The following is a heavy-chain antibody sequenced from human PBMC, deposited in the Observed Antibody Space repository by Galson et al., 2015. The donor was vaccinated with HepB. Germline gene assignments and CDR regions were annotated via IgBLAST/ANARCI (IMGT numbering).Heavy chain of an antibody. V-gene: IGHV3-33*07. CDR3: ARGRYCIGASCYWIDAFDI. J-gene: IGHJ3*02. CDR2: IWYDGDNK. D-gene: IGHD2-2*01. CDR1: GFTFSRYT. Sequence: SLRLSCAASGFTFSRYTMNWVRQAPGKGLEWVAVIWYDGDNKYYTDSVKGRFTISRDNSKNTLYLQLNSLRAEDTAVYYCARGRYCIGASCYWIDAFDIWGQGTMVTVSS.